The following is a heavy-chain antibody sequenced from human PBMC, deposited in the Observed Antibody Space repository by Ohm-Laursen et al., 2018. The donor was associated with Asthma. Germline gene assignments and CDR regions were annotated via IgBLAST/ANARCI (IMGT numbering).Heavy chain of an antibody. J-gene: IGHJ4*02. CDR2: IYYSGST. CDR1: GGSISSGGYY. Sequence: TLSLTCAVSGGSISSGGYYWSWIRQHPGKGLEWIGYIYYSGSTYYNPSLKSRVTISVDTSKNQFSLKLSSVTAADTAVYYCARGLLSTVTNLDYWGQGTLVTVSS. V-gene: IGHV4-31*11. CDR3: ARGLLSTVTNLDY. D-gene: IGHD4-17*01.